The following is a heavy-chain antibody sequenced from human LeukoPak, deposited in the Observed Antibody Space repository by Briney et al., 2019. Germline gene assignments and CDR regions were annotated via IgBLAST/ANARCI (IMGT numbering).Heavy chain of an antibody. V-gene: IGHV3-72*01. D-gene: IGHD1-26*01. CDR1: RFNVNNYC. Sequence: GGSLRLSCAASRFNVNNYCMHWVRQAPGKGLEWVGRIRNKANSYTTEYAASVKGRFTISRGDSKNSLYLQMNSLKCEDTAVYYCAREWDSGSYYLGYFDYWGQGTLVPVSS. CDR3: AREWDSGSYYLGYFDY. J-gene: IGHJ4*02. CDR2: IRNKANSYTT.